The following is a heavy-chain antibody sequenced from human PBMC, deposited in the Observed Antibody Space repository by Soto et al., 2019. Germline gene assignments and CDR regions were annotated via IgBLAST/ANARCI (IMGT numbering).Heavy chain of an antibody. CDR3: ARGKKGYSGYESKPRYYYYYYMDV. V-gene: IGHV1-8*01. CDR2: MNPNSGNT. Sequence: ASVKVSCKASGYTFTSYDINWVRQATGQGLEWMGWMNPNSGNTGYAQKFQGRVTMTRNTSISTAYMELSSLRSEDTAVYYCARGKKGYSGYESKPRYYYYYYMDVWGKGTTVTVSS. CDR1: GYTFTSYD. J-gene: IGHJ6*03. D-gene: IGHD5-12*01.